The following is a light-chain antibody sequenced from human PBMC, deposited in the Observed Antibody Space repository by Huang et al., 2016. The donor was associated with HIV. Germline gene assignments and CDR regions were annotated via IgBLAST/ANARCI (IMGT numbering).Light chain of an antibody. CDR2: AAS. CDR1: QSINTY. J-gene: IGKJ1*01. CDR3: QQTYTGVT. Sequence: DIQMTQSPSSLSASVGDRVTITCRASQSINTYLNWFQQKAGKAPKVLISAASTLQSGVPSRFRGGGSGTHFTLTITSLQPEDFATYYCQQTYTGVTFGQGTKVEIK. V-gene: IGKV1-39*01.